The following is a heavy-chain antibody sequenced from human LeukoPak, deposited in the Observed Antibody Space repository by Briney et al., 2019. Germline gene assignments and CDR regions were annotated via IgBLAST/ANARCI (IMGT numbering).Heavy chain of an antibody. V-gene: IGHV1-2*02. CDR1: GGTFSSYA. J-gene: IGHJ6*02. Sequence: ASVKVSCKASGGTFSSYAISWVRQAPGQGLEWMGWINPNSGGTNYAQKFQGRVTMTRDTSISTAYMELSRLRSDDTAVYYCARVIAAAGTHYYYYYGMDVWGQGTTVTVSS. D-gene: IGHD6-13*01. CDR2: INPNSGGT. CDR3: ARVIAAAGTHYYYYYGMDV.